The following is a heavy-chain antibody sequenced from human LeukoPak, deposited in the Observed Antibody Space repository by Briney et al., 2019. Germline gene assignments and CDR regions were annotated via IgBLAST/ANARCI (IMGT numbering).Heavy chain of an antibody. J-gene: IGHJ6*03. Sequence: GGSLRLSCATSGFTFDDYAMHWVRQAPGKGLEWVSLISWDGGSTYCADSVKGRFTISRDNSKNSLYLQMNSLRAEDTALYYCAKEGRLDDYYYYYMDVWGKGTTVTVSS. CDR3: AKEGRLDDYYYYYMDV. CDR2: ISWDGGST. V-gene: IGHV3-43D*03. D-gene: IGHD6-19*01. CDR1: GFTFDDYA.